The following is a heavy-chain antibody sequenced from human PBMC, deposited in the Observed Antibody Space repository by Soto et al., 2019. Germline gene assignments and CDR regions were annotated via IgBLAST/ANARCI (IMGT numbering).Heavy chain of an antibody. V-gene: IGHV3-7*01. CDR2: IKQDGSEK. J-gene: IGHJ4*02. Sequence: EVQLVESGGGLVQPGGSLRLSCAASGFTFSSYRLSWVRQAPGKELEWVANIKQDGSEKYYVDSVKGRFTISRDNAKNSVYLLMNSLRAEDTAVYYCAKGWYHDYWGQGTLVTVSS. CDR1: GFTFSSYR. D-gene: IGHD2-15*01. CDR3: AKGWYHDY.